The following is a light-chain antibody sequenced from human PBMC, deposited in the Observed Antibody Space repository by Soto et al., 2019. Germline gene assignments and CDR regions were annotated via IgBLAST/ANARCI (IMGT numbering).Light chain of an antibody. V-gene: IGKV3-15*01. Sequence: EIVMTQSPATLSVSPGERATLSCRASQSVGSNFAWYQQKPGQAPRLLIYGVSTRATGIPARFSGSGSGTEFTLTISSLQSEDFAVYYCQQYNNWPPWTFGQGTKVEIK. J-gene: IGKJ1*01. CDR2: GVS. CDR1: QSVGSN. CDR3: QQYNNWPPWT.